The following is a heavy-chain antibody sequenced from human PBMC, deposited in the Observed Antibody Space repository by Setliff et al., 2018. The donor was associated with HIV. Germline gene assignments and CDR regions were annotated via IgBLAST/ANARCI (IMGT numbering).Heavy chain of an antibody. CDR2: ISTSGTT. Sequence: PSETLSLTCTVSGGSISSGSHFWGWIRQPAGKGLEWIGHISTSGTTKYNPSLKNRVTISVDTSKSQFSLRLTSVTAADTAVYYCARQPLYNDYDWRSYYFDYWGQGSLVTVSS. D-gene: IGHD5-12*01. V-gene: IGHV4-61*09. J-gene: IGHJ4*02. CDR3: ARQPLYNDYDWRSYYFDY. CDR1: GGSISSGSHF.